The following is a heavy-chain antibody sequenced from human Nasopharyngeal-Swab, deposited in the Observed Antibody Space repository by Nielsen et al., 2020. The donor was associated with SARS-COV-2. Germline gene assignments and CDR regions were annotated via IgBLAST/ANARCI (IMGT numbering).Heavy chain of an antibody. CDR3: ATSPPILAGGWFDP. CDR1: GYTLTELS. D-gene: IGHD3-3*01. V-gene: IGHV1-24*01. J-gene: IGHJ5*02. CDR2: FDPEDGET. Sequence: ASVKVSCKVSGYTLTELSMHWVRQAPGKGLEWMGGFDPEDGETIYAQKFQGRVTMTEDTSTDTAYMELSSLRSGDTAVYYCATSPPILAGGWFDPWGQGTLVTVSS.